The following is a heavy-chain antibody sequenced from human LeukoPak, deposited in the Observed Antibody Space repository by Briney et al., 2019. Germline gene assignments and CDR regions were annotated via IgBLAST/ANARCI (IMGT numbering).Heavy chain of an antibody. D-gene: IGHD3-16*01. CDR3: AGDTPPGGDYYFDY. CDR2: IWNAGTNT. Sequence: GGSLRLSCAASGFSFSTYGMHWVRQAPGKGLEWVALIWNAGTNTYYADPVKGRFTISRDNSKNTLYLQMNSLRAEDTAVYYCAGDTPPGGDYYFDYWGQGTLVIVSS. J-gene: IGHJ4*02. V-gene: IGHV3-33*01. CDR1: GFSFSTYG.